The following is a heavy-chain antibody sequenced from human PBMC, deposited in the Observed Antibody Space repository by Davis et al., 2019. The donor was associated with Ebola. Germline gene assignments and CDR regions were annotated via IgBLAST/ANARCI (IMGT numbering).Heavy chain of an antibody. D-gene: IGHD3-10*01. CDR3: ARRPRSGGYHHPNYFDY. Sequence: SETLSLTCTVSGGSISSYYWSWIRQPPGKGLEWIGEINHSGSTNYNPSLKSRVTISVDTSKNQFSLKLSSVTAADTAVYYCARRPRSGGYHHPNYFDYWGQGTLVTVSS. CDR2: INHSGST. CDR1: GGSISSYY. V-gene: IGHV4-34*01. J-gene: IGHJ4*02.